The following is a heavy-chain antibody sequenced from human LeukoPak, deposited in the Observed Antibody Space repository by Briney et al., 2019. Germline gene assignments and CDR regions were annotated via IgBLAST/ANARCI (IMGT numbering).Heavy chain of an antibody. V-gene: IGHV1-3*01. J-gene: IGHJ4*02. CDR2: INAGNGNT. CDR1: GYTFTSYA. D-gene: IGHD3-22*01. Sequence: ASVKVSCKASGYTFTSYAMHWVRQAPGQRLEWMGWINAGNGNTKYSQKFQGRVTITRDTSASTAYMELSSLRSEDTAVYYCATLATFNYYDSSGYIDYWGQGTLVTVSS. CDR3: ATLATFNYYDSSGYIDY.